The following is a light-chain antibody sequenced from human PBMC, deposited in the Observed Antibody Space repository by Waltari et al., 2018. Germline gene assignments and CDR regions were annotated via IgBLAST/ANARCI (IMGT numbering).Light chain of an antibody. CDR3: RQAKSFPLT. CDR1: EDIRSW. J-gene: IGKJ4*01. V-gene: IGKV1-12*01. Sequence: DIQMTQSPSFVSASVGDRVTIFCRATEDIRSWLAWYQQRPGKAPKLLIYAASNLESGVPSRFRGSGSETNFTLTVSSLQPEDFATYYCRQAKSFPLTFGGGTKVEI. CDR2: AAS.